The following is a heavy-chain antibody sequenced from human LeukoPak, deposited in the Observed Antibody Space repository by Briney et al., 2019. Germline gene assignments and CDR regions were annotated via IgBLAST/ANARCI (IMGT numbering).Heavy chain of an antibody. Sequence: GGSLRLSCAASGFTFSSYAMHWVRQAPGGGLEWISSISGDGARTYYTNSVKGRFTIFRDNPKNTLFLQVNSLRVEDTAVYYCAKGGLTTPLHYWGQGTLVTVSS. V-gene: IGHV3-23*01. J-gene: IGHJ4*02. D-gene: IGHD1-14*01. CDR1: GFTFSSYA. CDR2: ISGDGART. CDR3: AKGGLTTPLHY.